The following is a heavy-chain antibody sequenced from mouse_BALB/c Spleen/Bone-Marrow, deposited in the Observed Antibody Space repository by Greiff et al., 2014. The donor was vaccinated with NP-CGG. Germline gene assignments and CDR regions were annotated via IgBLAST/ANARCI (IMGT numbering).Heavy chain of an antibody. V-gene: IGHV1-84*02. J-gene: IGHJ3*01. Sequence: VHLVESGPELVKPGASVKISCKASGYTFTDYYINWVKQKPGQGLEWIGWIYPRNNNTKYNERFKDKATLTVDTPSSTAYMQLSSLTSEDPAVYFCARGIPTATFAYWGQGTLVTVSA. D-gene: IGHD1-2*01. CDR3: ARGIPTATFAY. CDR1: GYTFTDYY. CDR2: IYPRNNNT.